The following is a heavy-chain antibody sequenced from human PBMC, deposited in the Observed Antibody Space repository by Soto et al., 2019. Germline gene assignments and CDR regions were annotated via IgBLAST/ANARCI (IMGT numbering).Heavy chain of an antibody. D-gene: IGHD3-3*01. Sequence: QVQLVESGGGLVKPGGSLRLSCAASGFTFSDYYMSWIRQAPGKGLEWVSYISSSGSTIYYADSVKGRFTISRDNAKNSLYLQMNSLRAEDTAVYYCASLYYDFWSGLYYYYYGMDVWGQGTTVTVSS. CDR2: ISSSGSTI. V-gene: IGHV3-11*01. CDR3: ASLYYDFWSGLYYYYYGMDV. J-gene: IGHJ6*02. CDR1: GFTFSDYY.